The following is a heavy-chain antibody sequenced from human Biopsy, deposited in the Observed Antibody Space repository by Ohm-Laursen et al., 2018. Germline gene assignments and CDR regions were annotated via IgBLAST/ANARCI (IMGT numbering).Heavy chain of an antibody. CDR3: ARDLYDFCGGCPFDP. CDR2: INGGGGST. J-gene: IGHJ5*02. Sequence: GSLRLSCAASGFSFANAWMSWVRQAPGKGLECVSIINGGGGSTWYSDPVKGRFTISRDNSKNTLYLQMNSLRAEDTAMYYCARDLYDFCGGCPFDPWGQGTLVTVSP. V-gene: IGHV3-23*01. D-gene: IGHD3-3*01. CDR1: GFSFANAW.